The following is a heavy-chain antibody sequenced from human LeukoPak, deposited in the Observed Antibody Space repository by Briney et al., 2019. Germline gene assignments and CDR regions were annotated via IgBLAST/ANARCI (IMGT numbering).Heavy chain of an antibody. J-gene: IGHJ6*04. Sequence: PGGSLRLSCAASGFTFSSYGMHWVRQGPGKGLEWVAVISYDGSNKYYADSVKGRFTISRDNSKNTLYLQMNSLRAEDTAVYYCAKDLGLDGDYVDGMDVWGKGTTVAVSS. V-gene: IGHV3-30*18. CDR2: ISYDGSNK. CDR1: GFTFSSYG. CDR3: AKDLGLDGDYVDGMDV. D-gene: IGHD4-17*01.